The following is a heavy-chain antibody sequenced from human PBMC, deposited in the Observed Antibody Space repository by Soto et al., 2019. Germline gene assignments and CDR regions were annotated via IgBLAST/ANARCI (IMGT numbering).Heavy chain of an antibody. J-gene: IGHJ6*02. CDR3: ARERNYDSSGYSYYYGMDV. D-gene: IGHD3-22*01. Sequence: NPSETLSITCTLSGGSISSSSYYCGWVRQPPGKGLEWIGSIYYSGSTYYNPSLKSRVTISVDTSKNQFSLKLSSVTAADTAVYYCARERNYDSSGYSYYYGMDVWGQGTTVTVS. V-gene: IGHV4-39*07. CDR2: IYYSGST. CDR1: GGSISSSSYY.